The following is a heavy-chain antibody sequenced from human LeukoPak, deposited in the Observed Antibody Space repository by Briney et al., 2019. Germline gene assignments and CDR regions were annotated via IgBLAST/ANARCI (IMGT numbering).Heavy chain of an antibody. CDR1: GFTFSDYY. CDR3: AKSRGGFDF. CDR2: INGSGGRT. Sequence: GGSLRLSCAASGFTFSDYYMSWIRQAPGKGLEWVSDINGSGGRTNYADSVKGRFTISRDNSKNTLYLQMNSLRADDTAVYYCAKSRGGFDFWGQGTLVTVSS. V-gene: IGHV3-23*01. J-gene: IGHJ4*02. D-gene: IGHD3-10*01.